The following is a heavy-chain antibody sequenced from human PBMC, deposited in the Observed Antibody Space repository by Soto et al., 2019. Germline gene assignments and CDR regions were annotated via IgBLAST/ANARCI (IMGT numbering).Heavy chain of an antibody. Sequence: SETLSLTCAVYGGSFSGYYWSWIRQPPGKGLEWIGEINHSGSTNYNPSLKSRVTISVDTSKNQFSLKLSSVTAADTAVYYCAREDGYCSGGSCLSFDYWGQGTLVTVSS. CDR2: INHSGST. CDR1: GGSFSGYY. D-gene: IGHD2-15*01. V-gene: IGHV4-34*01. CDR3: AREDGYCSGGSCLSFDY. J-gene: IGHJ4*02.